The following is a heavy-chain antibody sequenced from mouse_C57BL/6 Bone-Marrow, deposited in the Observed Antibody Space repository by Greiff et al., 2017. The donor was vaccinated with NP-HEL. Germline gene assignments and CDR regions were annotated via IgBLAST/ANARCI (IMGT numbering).Heavy chain of an antibody. CDR2: IYPGDGDT. D-gene: IGHD1-1*01. Sequence: VQLQQSGAELVKPGASVKISCKASGYAFSSYWMNWVKQRPGKGLEWIGQIYPGDGDTNYNGKFKGKATLTADKSSSTAYMQLSSLTSEVSAVYFGARSYYGSSYSYAMDYWGQGTSVTVSS. CDR3: ARSYYGSSYSYAMDY. J-gene: IGHJ4*01. V-gene: IGHV1-80*01. CDR1: GYAFSSYW.